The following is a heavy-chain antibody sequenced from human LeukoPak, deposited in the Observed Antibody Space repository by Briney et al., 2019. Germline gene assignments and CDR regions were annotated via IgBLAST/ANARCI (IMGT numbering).Heavy chain of an antibody. Sequence: ASVKVSCKASDYTFTSHGISWVRQAPGQGLEWMGWISAYNGNTNYAQKLQGRVTMTTDTSTSTAYMELRSLRSDDTAVYYCARHAVVVTDIPLDYWGQGALVTVSS. J-gene: IGHJ4*02. D-gene: IGHD2-21*02. CDR1: DYTFTSHG. V-gene: IGHV1-18*04. CDR2: ISAYNGNT. CDR3: ARHAVVVTDIPLDY.